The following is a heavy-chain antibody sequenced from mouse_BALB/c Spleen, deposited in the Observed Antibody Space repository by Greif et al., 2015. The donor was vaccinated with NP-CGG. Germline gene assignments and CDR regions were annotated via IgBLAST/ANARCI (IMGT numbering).Heavy chain of an antibody. CDR1: GFTFSSYA. J-gene: IGHJ4*01. Sequence: EVQVVESGGGLVKPGGSLKLSCAASGFTFSSYAMSWVRQSPEKRLEWVAEISSGGSYTYYPDTVTGRFTISRDNAKNTLYLEMSSLRSEDTAMYYCARGPYGPYYAMDYWGQGTSVTVSS. CDR3: ARGPYGPYYAMDY. V-gene: IGHV5-9-4*01. D-gene: IGHD1-1*02. CDR2: ISSGGSYT.